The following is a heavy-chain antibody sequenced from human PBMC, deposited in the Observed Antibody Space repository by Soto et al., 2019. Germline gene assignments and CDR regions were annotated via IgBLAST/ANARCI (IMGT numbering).Heavy chain of an antibody. V-gene: IGHV1-8*01. CDR3: ARVRYSGYDYFSYYYYMDV. Sequence: GASVKVSCKASGYTFTSYDINWVRQATGQGLEWMGWMNPNSGNTGYAQKFQGRVTMTRNTSISTAYMELSSLRSEDTAVYYCARVRYSGYDYFSYYYYMDVWGKGTTDTVSS. CDR2: MNPNSGNT. J-gene: IGHJ6*03. CDR1: GYTFTSYD. D-gene: IGHD5-12*01.